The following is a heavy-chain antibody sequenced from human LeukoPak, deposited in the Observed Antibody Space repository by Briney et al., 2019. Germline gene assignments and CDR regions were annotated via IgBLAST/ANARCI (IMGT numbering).Heavy chain of an antibody. J-gene: IGHJ5*02. V-gene: IGHV4-59*11. CDR2: IYYSGST. CDR3: ARGKEIWFDP. CDR1: GGSISSHY. D-gene: IGHD5-24*01. Sequence: SETLSLTCTVSGGSISSHYWSWIRQPPGKGLEWIGYIYYSGSTNYNPSLKSRVTISVDTSKNQFSLKLSSVTAADTAVYYCARGKEIWFDPWGQGTLVTVSS.